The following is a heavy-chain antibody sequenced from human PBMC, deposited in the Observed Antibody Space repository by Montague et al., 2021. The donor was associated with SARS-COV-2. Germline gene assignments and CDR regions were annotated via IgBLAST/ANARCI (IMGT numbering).Heavy chain of an antibody. J-gene: IGHJ6*02. Sequence: SLRLSCAASGFTVSSNYMSWVRQAPGKGLEWVSVIYSGGSTYYADSVKGRFTISRDNSKNTLYLQMNSLRAEDTAVYYCARDQRSWSFEAWRPTGYYYGKDVWGQGTTVTVSS. CDR3: ARDQRSWSFEAWRPTGYYYGKDV. CDR2: IYSGGST. D-gene: IGHD6-13*01. V-gene: IGHV3-66*01. CDR1: GFTVSSNY.